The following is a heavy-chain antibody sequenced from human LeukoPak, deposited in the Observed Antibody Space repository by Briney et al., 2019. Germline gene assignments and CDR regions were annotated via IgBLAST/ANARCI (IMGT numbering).Heavy chain of an antibody. CDR1: GYTFTSYD. V-gene: IGHV1-8*01. Sequence: ASVKVSCKASGYTFTSYDINWVRQATGQGLEWMGWMNPNSGNTGYAQKFQGRVTMTRNTSISTAYMELSSLRSEDTAVYYCARADYNWNYNRKYYFDYWGQGTLVTVSS. CDR2: MNPNSGNT. CDR3: ARADYNWNYNRKYYFDY. J-gene: IGHJ4*02. D-gene: IGHD1-7*01.